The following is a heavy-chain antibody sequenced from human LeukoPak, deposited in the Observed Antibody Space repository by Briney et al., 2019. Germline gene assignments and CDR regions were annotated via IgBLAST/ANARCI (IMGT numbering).Heavy chain of an antibody. CDR1: GGSISSYY. CDR3: ARAGSGSSTSLGAFDI. CDR2: IYYSGST. V-gene: IGHV4-59*01. D-gene: IGHD2-2*01. Sequence: RTSETLSLTCTVSGGSISSYYWSWIRQPPGKGLEWIGYIYYSGSTNYNPSLKSRVTISVDTSKNQFSLKLSSVTAADTAVYYCARAGSGSSTSLGAFDIWGQGTMVTVSS. J-gene: IGHJ3*02.